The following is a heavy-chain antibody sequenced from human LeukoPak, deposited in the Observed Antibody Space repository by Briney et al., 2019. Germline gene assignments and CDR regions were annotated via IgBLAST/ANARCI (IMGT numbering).Heavy chain of an antibody. Sequence: PGGSLRLSCAASGFTFSSYSMNWVRQAPGKGLEWVSSISSSSSYIYYADSVKDRFTISRDNAKNSLYLQMNSLRAEDTAVYYCARAKSLWFGELFPVDYWGQGTLVTVSS. CDR1: GFTFSSYS. D-gene: IGHD3-10*01. CDR3: ARAKSLWFGELFPVDY. V-gene: IGHV3-21*01. CDR2: ISSSSSYI. J-gene: IGHJ4*02.